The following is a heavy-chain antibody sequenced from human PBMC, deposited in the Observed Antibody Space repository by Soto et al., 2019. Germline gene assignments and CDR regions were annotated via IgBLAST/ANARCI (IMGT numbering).Heavy chain of an antibody. CDR1: GASISSRNYY. J-gene: IGHJ4*02. D-gene: IGHD2-8*01. Sequence: PXETLSLTCDVSGASISSRNYYWGWIRQPPGKGLEWFGSIFYSGSTYYNPSLKSRVTISIVTSQNQFSLRLTSLTAADTAVYYCVRHPRIMVPRQHDYYFDTWGTGNLVT. CDR3: VRHPRIMVPRQHDYYFDT. CDR2: IFYSGST. V-gene: IGHV4-39*01.